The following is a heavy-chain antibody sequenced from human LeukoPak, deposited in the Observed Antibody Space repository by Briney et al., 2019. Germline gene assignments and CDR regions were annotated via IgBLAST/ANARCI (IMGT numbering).Heavy chain of an antibody. CDR1: GFTFSSYS. CDR3: ARLTYYYDSSGYGTD. V-gene: IGHV3-48*04. J-gene: IGHJ4*02. CDR2: ISPSGSTI. Sequence: GGSLRLSCAASGFTFSSYSMNWVRQAPGKGLEWVSYISPSGSTIYYADSVKGRFTISRDNAKNSLYLQMNSLRAEDTAVYYCARLTYYYDSSGYGTDWGQGTLVTVSS. D-gene: IGHD3-22*01.